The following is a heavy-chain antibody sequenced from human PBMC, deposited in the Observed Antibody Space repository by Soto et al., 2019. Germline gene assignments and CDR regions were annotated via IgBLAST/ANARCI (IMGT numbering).Heavy chain of an antibody. J-gene: IGHJ6*02. V-gene: IGHV1-69*01. CDR1: GGTFSSYA. D-gene: IGHD2-2*01. CDR3: ARHIVVVPAAWGSYYYYGMDV. Sequence: QVQLVQSGAEVKKPGSSVKVPCKASGGTFSSYAISWVRQAPGQGLEWMGGIIPIFGTANYAQKFQGRVTITADESTSTAYMELSSLRSEDTAVYYCARHIVVVPAAWGSYYYYGMDVWGQGTTVTVSS. CDR2: IIPIFGTA.